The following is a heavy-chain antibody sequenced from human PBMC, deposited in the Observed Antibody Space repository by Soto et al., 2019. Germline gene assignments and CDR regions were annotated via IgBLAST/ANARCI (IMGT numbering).Heavy chain of an antibody. CDR3: AKVMTTVTTYYYYGMDV. CDR2: ISGSGVST. J-gene: IGHJ6*02. Sequence: GGSLRLSCAASGFTFSSYAMSWVRQAPGKGLEWVSAISGSGVSTYYADSVKGRFTISRDNSKNTLYLQMNSLRAEDTAVYYCAKVMTTVTTYYYYGMDVWGQGTTVTVS. CDR1: GFTFSSYA. V-gene: IGHV3-23*01. D-gene: IGHD4-4*01.